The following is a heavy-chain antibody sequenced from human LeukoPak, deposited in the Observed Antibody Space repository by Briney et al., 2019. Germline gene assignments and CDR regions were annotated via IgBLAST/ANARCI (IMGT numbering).Heavy chain of an antibody. V-gene: IGHV3-30*04. CDR1: GFTFSSYA. Sequence: GRSLRLSCAASGFTFSSYAMHWVRQAPGKGLEWVAVISYDGSNKYYADSVKGRFTISRDNSKNTLYLQMNSLRAEDTAVYYCARAGRFYSSSPSYYYYYGMDAWGQGTTVTVSS. J-gene: IGHJ6*02. D-gene: IGHD6-6*01. CDR3: ARAGRFYSSSPSYYYYYGMDA. CDR2: ISYDGSNK.